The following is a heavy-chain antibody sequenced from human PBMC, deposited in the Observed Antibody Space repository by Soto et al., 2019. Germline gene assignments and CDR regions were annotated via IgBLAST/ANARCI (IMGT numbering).Heavy chain of an antibody. V-gene: IGHV4-4*07. CDR2: IFANGHT. J-gene: IGHJ5*02. CDR1: GGSISEKY. D-gene: IGHD6-13*01. Sequence: PSETLSLTCIVSGGSISEKYWNWVRQPPGKGLEWIGLIFANGHTDYNPSLKSRVTMSVDASKNQFSLRLTSMTAADTAVYYCVASLAASGLNWLDPWGRRTLVT. CDR3: VASLAASGLNWLDP.